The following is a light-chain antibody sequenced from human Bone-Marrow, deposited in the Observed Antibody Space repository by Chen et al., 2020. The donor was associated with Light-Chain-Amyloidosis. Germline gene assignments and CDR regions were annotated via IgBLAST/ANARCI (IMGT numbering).Light chain of an antibody. CDR1: QDISSS. CDR2: VAS. V-gene: IGKV1-9*01. CDR3: QQVNSYPYT. J-gene: IGKJ2*01. Sequence: DIPLTQSPSFLSASVGDRVTITGRASQDISSSLAWYQQKPGKAPKLLISVASTLQSGVPSKFSGSGSGTEFTLTISSLQPEDFATYYCQQVNSYPYTFGQGTKLEIK.